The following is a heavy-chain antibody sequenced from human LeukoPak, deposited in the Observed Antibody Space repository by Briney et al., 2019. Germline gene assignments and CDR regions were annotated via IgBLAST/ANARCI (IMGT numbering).Heavy chain of an antibody. D-gene: IGHD3-3*01. V-gene: IGHV3-11*04. CDR1: GFTFSDYY. CDR3: ASYDFWSGYQKSGYY. J-gene: IGHJ4*02. CDR2: ISSSGSTI. Sequence: GGSLRLSCAASGFTFSDYYMSWIRQAPGKGLEWGSYISSSGSTIYYADSVKGRFTISRENAKNSLYLQMNSLRAEDTAVYYCASYDFWSGYQKSGYYWGQGTLVTVSS.